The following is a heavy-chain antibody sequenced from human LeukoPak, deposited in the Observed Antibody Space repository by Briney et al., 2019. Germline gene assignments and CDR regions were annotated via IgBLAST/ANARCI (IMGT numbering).Heavy chain of an antibody. D-gene: IGHD2-2*01. CDR2: IYYSGST. Sequence: SETLSLTCTVSGGSISSSSYYWGWIRQPPGKGLEWIGYIYYSGSTNYNPSLKSRVTISVDTSKNQFSLKLSSVTAADTAVYYCARVYCSSTSCYNNWFDPWGQGTLVTVSS. V-gene: IGHV4-61*05. J-gene: IGHJ5*02. CDR3: ARVYCSSTSCYNNWFDP. CDR1: GGSISSSSYY.